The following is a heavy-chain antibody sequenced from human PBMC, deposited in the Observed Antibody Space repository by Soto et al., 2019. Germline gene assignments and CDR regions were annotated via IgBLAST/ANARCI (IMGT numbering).Heavy chain of an antibody. D-gene: IGHD3-3*01. Sequence: SVKVSCKASGGTFSSYAISWVRQAPGQGLEWMEGIIPIFGTANYAQKFQGRVTITADESTSTAYMELSSLRSEDTAVYYCARSLRFLEWLFTIMDVWGQGTTVTVSS. CDR2: IIPIFGTA. J-gene: IGHJ6*02. CDR3: ARSLRFLEWLFTIMDV. V-gene: IGHV1-69*13. CDR1: GGTFSSYA.